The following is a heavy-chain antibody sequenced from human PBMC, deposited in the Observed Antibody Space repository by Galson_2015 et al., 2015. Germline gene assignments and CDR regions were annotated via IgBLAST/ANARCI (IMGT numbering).Heavy chain of an antibody. CDR1: GFTFSSYG. D-gene: IGHD5-18*01. Sequence: SLRLSCAASGFTFSSYGMHWIRQAPGKGLEWVAVIWYDGSNKYYADSVKGRFTISRDNFKNTLYLQMNSLRAEDTAVYYCATLPIRGYSYGPFDYWGQGTLVTVSS. CDR2: IWYDGSNK. CDR3: ATLPIRGYSYGPFDY. J-gene: IGHJ4*02. V-gene: IGHV3-33*01.